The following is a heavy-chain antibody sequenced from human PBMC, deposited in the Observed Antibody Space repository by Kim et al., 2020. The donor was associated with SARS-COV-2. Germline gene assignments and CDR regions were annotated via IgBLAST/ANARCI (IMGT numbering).Heavy chain of an antibody. CDR1: GGSISSYY. J-gene: IGHJ6*02. Sequence: SETLSLTCTVSGGSISSYYWSWIRQPPGKGLEWIGYIYYSGSTNYNPSLKSRVTISVDTSKNQFSLKLSSVTAADTAVYYCARHGGLLWFGELTFYGMDVWGQGTTVTVSS. V-gene: IGHV4-59*08. CDR2: IYYSGST. CDR3: ARHGGLLWFGELTFYGMDV. D-gene: IGHD3-10*01.